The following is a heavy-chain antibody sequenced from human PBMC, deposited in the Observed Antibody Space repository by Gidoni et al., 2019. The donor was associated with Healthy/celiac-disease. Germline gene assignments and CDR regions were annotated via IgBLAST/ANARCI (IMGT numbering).Heavy chain of an antibody. D-gene: IGHD2-2*01. V-gene: IGHV3-30*18. CDR1: GFTFSSDG. CDR2: ISYDGSTK. Sequence: QVQLVESGGGVVQPGRSLRLSWAASGFTFSSDGMHWVRQAPGQGLEWVAVISYDGSTKYYADSVKGRFTISRDNSKNTLYLQMNSLRAEDTAVYYCAKDGDVDIVVVPAANYFDYWGQGTLVTVSS. J-gene: IGHJ4*02. CDR3: AKDGDVDIVVVPAANYFDY.